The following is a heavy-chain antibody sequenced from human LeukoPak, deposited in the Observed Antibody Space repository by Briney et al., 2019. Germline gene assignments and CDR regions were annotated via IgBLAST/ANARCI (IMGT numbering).Heavy chain of an antibody. CDR1: GYTFTSYY. CDR2: INPSGGST. V-gene: IGHV1-46*01. J-gene: IGHJ4*02. CDR3: ARGGTHPVIQLWPPLDY. Sequence: ASVKVSCKASGYTFTSYYMHWVRQAPGQGLEWMGIINPSGGSTSYAQKFQGRVTMTRDTSTSTVYMELSSLRSEDTAVYYCARGGTHPVIQLWPPLDYWGQGTLVTVSS. D-gene: IGHD5-18*01.